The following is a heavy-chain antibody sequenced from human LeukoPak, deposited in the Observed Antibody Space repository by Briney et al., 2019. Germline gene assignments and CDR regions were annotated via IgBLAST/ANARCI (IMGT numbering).Heavy chain of an antibody. Sequence: PGGSLRLSCAASGFTFSSYAMSWVRQAPGKGLEWVSSISDNGGSTYSADSVKGRFTISRDNSKNTLYLQMNSLRAEDTAVYYCAREFGLITSHGGQGTLVTVSS. CDR1: GFTFSSYA. CDR2: ISDNGGST. J-gene: IGHJ1*01. D-gene: IGHD3/OR15-3a*01. V-gene: IGHV3-23*01. CDR3: AREFGLITSH.